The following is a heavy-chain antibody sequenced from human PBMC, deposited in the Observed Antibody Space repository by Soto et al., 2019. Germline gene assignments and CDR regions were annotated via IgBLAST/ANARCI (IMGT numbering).Heavy chain of an antibody. CDR3: ARESSFGSTHWFDP. CDR1: GGSISSGGYY. V-gene: IGHV4-31*03. CDR2: IYYSGST. J-gene: IGHJ5*02. Sequence: LSLTCTVSGGSISSGGYYWSWIRQHPGKGLEWIGYIYYSGSTYYNPSLKSRVTISVDTSKNQFSLKLSSVTAADTAVYYCARESSFGSTHWFDPWGQGTLVTVSS. D-gene: IGHD2-2*01.